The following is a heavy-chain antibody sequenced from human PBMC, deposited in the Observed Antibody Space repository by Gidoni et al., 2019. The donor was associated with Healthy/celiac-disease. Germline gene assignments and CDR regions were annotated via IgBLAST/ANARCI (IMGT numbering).Heavy chain of an antibody. CDR3: ARKWSEYYDFWSGYTSDY. CDR1: GYTFTSYD. J-gene: IGHJ4*02. V-gene: IGHV1-8*01. D-gene: IGHD3-3*01. Sequence: QVQLVQSGAEVKKPGASVKVSCKASGYTFTSYDINWVRQATGQGLEWMGWMNPNSGNTGYAQKFQGIVTMTRTTSLSTAYMELISLRSEDTAVYYCARKWSEYYDFWSGYTSDYWGQGTLVTVSS. CDR2: MNPNSGNT.